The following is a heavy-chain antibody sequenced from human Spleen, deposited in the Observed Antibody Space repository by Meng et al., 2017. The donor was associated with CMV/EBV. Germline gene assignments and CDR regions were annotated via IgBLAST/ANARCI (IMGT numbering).Heavy chain of an antibody. CDR1: GFTFSSYG. CDR2: VRYDGSNQ. Sequence: GESLKISCVASGFTFSSYGMHWVRQAPGKGLEWVAFVRYDGSNQNYADSVRGRFTISRDNFKNSVYLQMTSLRAEDTAVYYCAKDPGIAAAGPNAVDYWGQGTLVTVSS. D-gene: IGHD6-13*01. J-gene: IGHJ4*02. V-gene: IGHV3-30*02. CDR3: AKDPGIAAAGPNAVDY.